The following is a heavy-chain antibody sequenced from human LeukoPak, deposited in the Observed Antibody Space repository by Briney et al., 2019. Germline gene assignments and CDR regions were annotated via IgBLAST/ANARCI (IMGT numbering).Heavy chain of an antibody. CDR2: IIPIFGTA. Sequence: ASVKVSCKASGGTFSSYAISWVRQAPRQGLEWMGGIIPIFGTANYAQKFQGRVTITADESTSTAYMELSSLRSEDTAVYYCARGERSSFNLDYWGQGTLVTVSS. CDR3: ARGERSSFNLDY. D-gene: IGHD6-6*01. V-gene: IGHV1-69*13. J-gene: IGHJ4*02. CDR1: GGTFSSYA.